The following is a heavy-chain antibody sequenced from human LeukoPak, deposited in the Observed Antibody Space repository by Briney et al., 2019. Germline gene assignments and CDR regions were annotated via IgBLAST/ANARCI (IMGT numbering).Heavy chain of an antibody. CDR1: GFSFTTYE. Sequence: GGSLRLSCVASGFSFTTYEVIWVRQAPGKGLEWVSSISSRGGSIYYADSVKGRFTISRDNAKNSLYLQMNSLRAEDTAVYYCQAFWEVGATSDAFDIWGQGTMVTVSS. J-gene: IGHJ3*02. CDR3: QAFWEVGATSDAFDI. D-gene: IGHD1-26*01. V-gene: IGHV3-48*03. CDR2: ISSRGGSI.